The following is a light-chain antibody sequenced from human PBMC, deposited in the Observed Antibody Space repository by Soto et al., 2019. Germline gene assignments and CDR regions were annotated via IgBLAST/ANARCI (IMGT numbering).Light chain of an antibody. V-gene: IGKV3-20*01. CDR2: GAS. CDR1: QSVSSDY. Sequence: EIVLTQSPGTLSLSPGERATLSCRASQSVSSDYLAWYQQKPDQAPSLLIYGASSRAAGIPDRFSGSGSGTDFTLTISRLEPEDFAVYYCQQYGSSWWTFGQGTKVEIK. J-gene: IGKJ1*01. CDR3: QQYGSSWWT.